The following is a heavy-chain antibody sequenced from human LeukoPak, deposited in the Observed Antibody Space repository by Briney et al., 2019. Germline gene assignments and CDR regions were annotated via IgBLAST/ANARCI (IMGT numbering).Heavy chain of an antibody. D-gene: IGHD5-24*01. CDR1: GASMRNYY. J-gene: IGHJ4*02. V-gene: IGHV4-59*08. CDR3: AGRYQVELGY. Sequence: PSETLSLTCTVSGASMRNYYWSWIRQPPGKGLEWIGYIHYSGSTNYNSSLSSRVSISVDTSRNQFSLKLSSLTAADTAVYYCAGRYQVELGYWGQGSLVTVSS. CDR2: IHYSGST.